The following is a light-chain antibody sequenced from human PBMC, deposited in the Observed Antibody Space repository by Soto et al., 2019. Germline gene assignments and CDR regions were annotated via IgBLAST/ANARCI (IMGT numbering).Light chain of an antibody. CDR3: QQYDTRPTMT. V-gene: IGKV1-33*01. CDR2: AAS. J-gene: IGKJ5*01. Sequence: IQLTQSRSSLSAAVGESVTISCWLSQDIDNYLNWYQHRPGEAPKLLIYAASYLETGVPARFSGSGSGTDFSFTIPSLQPEDSATYYCQQYDTRPTMTFGQGTRLEIK. CDR1: QDIDNY.